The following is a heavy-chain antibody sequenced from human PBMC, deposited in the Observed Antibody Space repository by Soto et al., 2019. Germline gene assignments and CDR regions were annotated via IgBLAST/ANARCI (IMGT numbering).Heavy chain of an antibody. V-gene: IGHV2-5*02. CDR1: GFSLSTSGVG. Sequence: QITLKESGPTLVKPTQTLTLTCTFSGFSLSTSGVGVGWIRQPPGKALEWLALIYWDDDKRYSPSLKSRLTTXKXTLXNQVVLTMTNMDPVDTATYYCARHCSSTSCYAFDYWGQGTLVTVSS. CDR3: ARHCSSTSCYAFDY. J-gene: IGHJ4*02. CDR2: IYWDDDK. D-gene: IGHD2-2*01.